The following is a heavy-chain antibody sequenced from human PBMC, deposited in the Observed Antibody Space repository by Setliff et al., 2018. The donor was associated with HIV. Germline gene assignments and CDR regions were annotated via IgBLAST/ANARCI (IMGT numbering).Heavy chain of an antibody. CDR2: ISGSGSST. J-gene: IGHJ3*02. CDR1: GFTFSSYA. Sequence: PGGSLRLSCAASGFTFSSYAMSWVRQAPGKGLEWVSGISGSGSSTYYADSVKGRFTMSRDNSKNTLYLQMNSLRAEDTALYYCAKDSSAYFLSGPRRAFDIWGQGTMVTVS. V-gene: IGHV3-23*01. CDR3: AKDSSAYFLSGPRRAFDI. D-gene: IGHD3-22*01.